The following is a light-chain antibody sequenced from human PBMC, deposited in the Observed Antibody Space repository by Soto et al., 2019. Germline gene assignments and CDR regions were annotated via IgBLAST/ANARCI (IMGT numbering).Light chain of an antibody. CDR2: AAS. Sequence: DIQMTQSPSSLSASVGDRVTITCRASQGISTYLNWYQHKSGKAPNLLIYAASTLQSGVPLRFSGSGSGTDFTLTITSLQPEDFATYYCQQSYTTLRITFGQGTRLEIK. J-gene: IGKJ5*01. CDR3: QQSYTTLRIT. V-gene: IGKV1-39*01. CDR1: QGISTY.